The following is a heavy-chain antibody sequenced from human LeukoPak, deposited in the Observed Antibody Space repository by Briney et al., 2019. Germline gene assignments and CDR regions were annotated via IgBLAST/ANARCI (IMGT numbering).Heavy chain of an antibody. J-gene: IGHJ4*02. Sequence: SETLSLTCTVSGGSISSSSYYWGWIRQPPGKGLEWIGSIYYSGSTYYNPSLKSRVTISVDTSKNQFSLKLSSVTAADTAVYYCARVLRVDYYDSTGYYPKDYWGQGTLVTVSA. CDR1: GGSISSSSYY. D-gene: IGHD3-22*01. V-gene: IGHV4-39*01. CDR2: IYYSGST. CDR3: ARVLRVDYYDSTGYYPKDY.